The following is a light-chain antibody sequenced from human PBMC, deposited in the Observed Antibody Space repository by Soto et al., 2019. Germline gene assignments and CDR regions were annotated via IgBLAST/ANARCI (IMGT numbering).Light chain of an antibody. CDR2: DAS. CDR3: QQRSTPLT. J-gene: IGKJ4*01. V-gene: IGKV3-11*01. Sequence: EIVLTQSPATLSLSPGERATLSCRASQSVSSYLAWYQQKPGQAPRLLIYDASSRATGIPARFSGSGSGTDFTHTISSLEPEDFAVYYCQQRSTPLTFGGGTKVEIK. CDR1: QSVSSY.